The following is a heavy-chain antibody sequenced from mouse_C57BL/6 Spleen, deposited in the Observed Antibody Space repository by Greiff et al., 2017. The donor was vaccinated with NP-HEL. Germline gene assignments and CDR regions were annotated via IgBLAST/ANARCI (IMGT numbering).Heavy chain of an antibody. V-gene: IGHV6-3*01. Sequence: EVQLVESGGGLVQPGGSMKLSCVASGFTFSNYWMNWVRQSPEKGLEWVAQIRLKSDNYATHYAESVKGRFTISRDDSKRSVYLQMNNLRAEDTGIYYCTRNYYGSSWFAYWGQGTLVTVSA. J-gene: IGHJ3*01. CDR3: TRNYYGSSWFAY. D-gene: IGHD1-1*01. CDR2: IRLKSDNYAT. CDR1: GFTFSNYW.